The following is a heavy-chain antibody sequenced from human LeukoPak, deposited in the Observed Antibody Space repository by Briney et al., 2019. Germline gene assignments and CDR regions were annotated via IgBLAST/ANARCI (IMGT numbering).Heavy chain of an antibody. J-gene: IGHJ4*02. Sequence: LGESLKISCQGSGYSFTSYWIGWVRQLPGKGLEWMGIIYPGDSDTRYSPSFQGQVTISADKSISTAYLQWSSLKASDTAMYYCARYGALFGVVIIGYYFDYWGQGTLVTVSS. V-gene: IGHV5-51*01. CDR2: IYPGDSDT. CDR3: ARYGALFGVVIIGYYFDY. D-gene: IGHD3-3*01. CDR1: GYSFTSYW.